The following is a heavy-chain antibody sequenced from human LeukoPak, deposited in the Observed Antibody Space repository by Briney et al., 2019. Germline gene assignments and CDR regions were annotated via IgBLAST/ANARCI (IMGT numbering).Heavy chain of an antibody. CDR3: ARDSRTSSGYFDY. Sequence: PSETLSLTCTVSGGSISSSSYYWGWIRQPPGKGLEWIGNVDYSGITYYSPSLKSRVTMSVDTSKNQFSLILASVTAADTAVYYCARDSRTSSGYFDYWGQGTPVSVSS. CDR1: GGSISSSSYY. V-gene: IGHV4-39*07. J-gene: IGHJ4*02. CDR2: VDYSGIT. D-gene: IGHD3-22*01.